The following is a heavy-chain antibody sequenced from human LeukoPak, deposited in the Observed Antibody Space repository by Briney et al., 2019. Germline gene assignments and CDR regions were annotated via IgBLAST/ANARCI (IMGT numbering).Heavy chain of an antibody. V-gene: IGHV3-30*02. D-gene: IGHD1-7*01. CDR3: ARGTGTTFDY. Sequence: GGSLRLSCVASGFTFSSYGMHWVRQAPGKGLDWVAFTRYDGTDKRYAHSVKGRFTISRDNSKNTLYLQMNSLRAEDAAVYYCARGTGTTFDYWGQGTLVTVSS. CDR1: GFTFSSYG. CDR2: TRYDGTDK. J-gene: IGHJ4*02.